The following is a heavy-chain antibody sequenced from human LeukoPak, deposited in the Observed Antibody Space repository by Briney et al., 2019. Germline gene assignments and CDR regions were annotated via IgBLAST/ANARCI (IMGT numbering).Heavy chain of an antibody. CDR1: GFTLSGYP. CDR2: ISSEGGTT. V-gene: IGHV3-64*04. CDR3: ARVSGGTKPYDY. Sequence: GSLRLSCSASGFTLSGYPMHCVRQTPEEGLEYVSAISSEGGTTYSGDSVKARFTISRDNSKNTLYIQMNSLRAEDTAVYYCARVSGGTKPYDYWGQGTLVTVSS. J-gene: IGHJ4*02. D-gene: IGHD2-15*01.